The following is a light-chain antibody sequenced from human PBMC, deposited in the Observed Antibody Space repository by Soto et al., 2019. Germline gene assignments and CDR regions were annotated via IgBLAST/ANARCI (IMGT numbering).Light chain of an antibody. CDR1: SSNIGSNY. Sequence: QSVLTQPPSASGSTGQRVTISCSGSSSNIGSNYVYWYQQLPGTAPKLLTYKNNQRPSGVPDRFSGSKSGTSASLAISGLRSVDEADYYCAAWDDSLSAYVFRTGTKVTVL. CDR2: KNN. CDR3: AAWDDSLSAYV. V-gene: IGLV1-47*01. J-gene: IGLJ1*01.